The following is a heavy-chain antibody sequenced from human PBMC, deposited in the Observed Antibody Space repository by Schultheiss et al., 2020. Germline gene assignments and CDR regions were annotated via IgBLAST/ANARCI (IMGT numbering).Heavy chain of an antibody. CDR2: IYPGDSDT. CDR1: GYSFTSYW. D-gene: IGHD4-17*01. Sequence: KVSCKGSGYSFTSYWIGWVRQMPGKGLEWMGIIYPGDSDTRYSPSFQGQVTISADKSISTAYLQWSSLKASDTAMYYCARTLTTVTTNAFDIWGQGTMVTVSS. CDR3: ARTLTTVTTNAFDI. V-gene: IGHV5-51*01. J-gene: IGHJ3*02.